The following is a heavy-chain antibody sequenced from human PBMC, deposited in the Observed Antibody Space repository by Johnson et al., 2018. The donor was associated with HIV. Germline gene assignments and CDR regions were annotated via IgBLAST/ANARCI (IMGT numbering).Heavy chain of an antibody. J-gene: IGHJ3*02. V-gene: IGHV3-23*04. CDR1: GFTFSSNA. Sequence: VQLVESGGGLVQSGGSLRLSCVASGFTFSSNALNWFRQAPGKGLEWVSVISGSGDSTGHADSVKGRFTISRDNSKNTLYLQMNSLRAEDTAVYYCATGASSTWSLGALDIWGQGTMVTVSS. D-gene: IGHD6-13*01. CDR3: ATGASSTWSLGALDI. CDR2: ISGSGDST.